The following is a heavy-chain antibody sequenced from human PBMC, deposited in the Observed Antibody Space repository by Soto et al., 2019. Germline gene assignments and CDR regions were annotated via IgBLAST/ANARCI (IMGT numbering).Heavy chain of an antibody. J-gene: IGHJ4*02. Sequence: QVQLAQSGAEVRKPGSSVRVSCKASGDTFIISAITWVRQAPGQGLEWVGGLVPFTGKSKNGPNFEGRVTFTADESTRTAYMDLSHLTSDDTAAYYCARDLGGAAPVDYCGQGTLVTVSS. CDR3: ARDLGGAAPVDY. D-gene: IGHD6-6*01. V-gene: IGHV1-69*01. CDR2: LVPFTGKS. CDR1: GDTFIISA.